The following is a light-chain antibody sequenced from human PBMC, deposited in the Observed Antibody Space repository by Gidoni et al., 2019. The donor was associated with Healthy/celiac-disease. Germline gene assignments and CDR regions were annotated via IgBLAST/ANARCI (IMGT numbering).Light chain of an antibody. V-gene: IGLV1-40*01. CDR1: SPNIVAGYD. CDR2: GNS. CDR3: QSYDSSLSVV. J-gene: IGLJ2*01. Sequence: QSVLTQPPSVSGAPGQRVTISCTWSSPNIVAGYDGHWYQQLPGTAPKLLIYGNSNRPSGVPDRFSGSKSGTSASLAITGLQAEDEADYYCQSYDSSLSVVFGGGTKLTVL.